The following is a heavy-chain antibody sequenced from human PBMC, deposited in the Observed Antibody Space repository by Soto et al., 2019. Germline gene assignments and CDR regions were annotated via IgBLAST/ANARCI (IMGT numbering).Heavy chain of an antibody. CDR1: VDSIIAHY. Sequence: LAKTESVCVDSIIAHYRSCILQAPGKGLEWIGYMYNTGSTVYNPSFKSRVTISVDTSKNQFSLKLNSVTAADTAVYYCARDLWGYCGTDCYPLDVWGQGTTVTVS. CDR3: ARDLWGYCGTDCYPLDV. CDR2: MYNTGST. V-gene: IGHV4-59*11. D-gene: IGHD2-21*02. J-gene: IGHJ6*02.